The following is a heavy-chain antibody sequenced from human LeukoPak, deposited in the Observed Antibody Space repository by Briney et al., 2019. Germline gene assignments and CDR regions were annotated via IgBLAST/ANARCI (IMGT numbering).Heavy chain of an antibody. V-gene: IGHV3-21*01. CDR1: GVTFSSDS. J-gene: IGHJ4*02. CDR3: ARDRGVVVTAISYYFDY. Sequence: GGSLRLSCAASGVTFSSDSMNWVCQAPGQGLEWVSSSSISSSRYIYYADSVNGRFTISRHNTKNSLHLQMDSLRPEDTALYYCARDRGVVVTAISYYFDYWGQGTLVRVSS. D-gene: IGHD2-21*02. CDR2: SSISSSRYI.